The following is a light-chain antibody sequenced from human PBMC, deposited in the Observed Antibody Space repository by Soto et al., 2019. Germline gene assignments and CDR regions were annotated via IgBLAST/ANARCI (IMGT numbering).Light chain of an antibody. CDR1: TSNIGNND. CDR3: ETWDISLSAGV. Sequence: QSVLTQPPSVSAAPGQKVTISCSGSTSNIGNNDVSWYQQFPGTAPKLLIYENNKRPSGIPDRFSGSKSGTSATLGITRPQTGDEADYYCETWDISLSAGVFGGGTKVTVL. J-gene: IGLJ3*02. CDR2: ENN. V-gene: IGLV1-51*02.